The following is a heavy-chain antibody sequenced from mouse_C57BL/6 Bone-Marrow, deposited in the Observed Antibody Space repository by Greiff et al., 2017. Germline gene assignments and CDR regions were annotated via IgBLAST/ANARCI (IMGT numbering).Heavy chain of an antibody. J-gene: IGHJ3*01. D-gene: IGHD2-2*01. Sequence: VQLQQPGAELVMPGASVKLSCKASGYTFTSYWMHWVKQRPGQGLEWIGEIDPSDSYTNYNQKFTGKSTLTVDKSSSTAYMQLSSLTSEDSAVYYCAKGENYGYDQAWFAYWGQGTLVTVSA. V-gene: IGHV1-69*01. CDR3: AKGENYGYDQAWFAY. CDR2: IDPSDSYT. CDR1: GYTFTSYW.